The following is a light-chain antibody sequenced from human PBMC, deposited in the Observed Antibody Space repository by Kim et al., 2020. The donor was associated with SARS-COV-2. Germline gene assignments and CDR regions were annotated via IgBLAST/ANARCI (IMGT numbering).Light chain of an antibody. CDR1: SSDVDGYNY. CDR3: SSYTSSGTYV. CDR2: NVS. J-gene: IGLJ1*01. Sequence: GQSLTISCTGTSSDVDGYNYVSWYKHHPGKAPKLIIHNVSKRPSGVSNRFSGSKSGNTASLTISGLQAEDETDYYCSSYTSSGTYVFGTGTRVTVL. V-gene: IGLV2-14*03.